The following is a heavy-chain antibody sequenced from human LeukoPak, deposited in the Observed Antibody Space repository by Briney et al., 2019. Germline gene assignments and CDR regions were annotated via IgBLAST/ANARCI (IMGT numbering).Heavy chain of an antibody. CDR1: GFTFSSYG. D-gene: IGHD3-22*01. CDR3: ARDNYDSSGPYYFDY. Sequence: AGSLRLSCAASGFTFSSYGMHWVRQAPGKGLEWVAFIRYDGSNKYYADSVKGRFTISRDNARNSLYLQMNSLRAEDTAVYYCARDNYDSSGPYYFDYWGQGTLVTVSS. V-gene: IGHV3-30*02. CDR2: IRYDGSNK. J-gene: IGHJ4*02.